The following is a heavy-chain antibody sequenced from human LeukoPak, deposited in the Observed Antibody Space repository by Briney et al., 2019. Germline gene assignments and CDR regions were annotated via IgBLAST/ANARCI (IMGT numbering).Heavy chain of an antibody. CDR1: GGSISSYY. Sequence: SETLSLTCTVSGGSISSYYWSWIRQPPGKGLEWIGYIYYSGSTNYNPSLKSRVTISVDTSKNQFSLQLNSVTPEDTAVYYCAREDSSGWYPYYYYGMDVWGQGTTVTVSS. J-gene: IGHJ6*02. D-gene: IGHD6-19*01. V-gene: IGHV4-59*12. CDR2: IYYSGST. CDR3: AREDSSGWYPYYYYGMDV.